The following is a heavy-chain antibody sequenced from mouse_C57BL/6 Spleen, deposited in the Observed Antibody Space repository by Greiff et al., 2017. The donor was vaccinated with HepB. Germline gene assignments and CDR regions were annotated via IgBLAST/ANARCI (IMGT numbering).Heavy chain of an antibody. CDR2: IDPEDGET. J-gene: IGHJ1*03. D-gene: IGHD1-1*01. Sequence: DVHLVESGAELVKPGASVKLSCTASGFNIKDYYMHWVKQRTEQGLEWIGRIDPEDGETKYAPKFQGKATITADTSSNTAYLQLSSLTSEDTAVYYCARHGSSWDWYFDVWGTGTTVTVSS. V-gene: IGHV14-2*01. CDR3: ARHGSSWDWYFDV. CDR1: GFNIKDYY.